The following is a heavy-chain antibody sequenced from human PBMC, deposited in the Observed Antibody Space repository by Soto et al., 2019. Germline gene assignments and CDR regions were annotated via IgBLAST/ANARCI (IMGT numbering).Heavy chain of an antibody. CDR3: ARGAPGSGWLYYYYYMDV. Sequence: SETLSLTCAVYGGSFSGYYWSWIRQPPGKGLEWIGEINHSGSTNYNPSLKSRVTISVDTSKNQFSLKLSSVTAADTAVYYCARGAPGSGWLYYYYYMDVWGKGTTVTVSS. V-gene: IGHV4-34*01. D-gene: IGHD6-19*01. J-gene: IGHJ6*03. CDR2: INHSGST. CDR1: GGSFSGYY.